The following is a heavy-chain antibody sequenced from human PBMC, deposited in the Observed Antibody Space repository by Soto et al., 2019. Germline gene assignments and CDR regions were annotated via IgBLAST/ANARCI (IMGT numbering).Heavy chain of an antibody. D-gene: IGHD4-17*01. CDR2: ISTNGGSA. Sequence: EVQLLESGGGLVQPGGSLRLSCVGSGFTFSIYAMSWVRQAPGKGLEWVSAISTNGGSAYYADSVKGRFTISRDNSENTVSLQMNSLRAEDTAVYYCAPKAPRYSDYTFLGSLVWGQGAMVTVSS. J-gene: IGHJ3*01. CDR3: APKAPRYSDYTFLGSLV. CDR1: GFTFSIYA. V-gene: IGHV3-23*01.